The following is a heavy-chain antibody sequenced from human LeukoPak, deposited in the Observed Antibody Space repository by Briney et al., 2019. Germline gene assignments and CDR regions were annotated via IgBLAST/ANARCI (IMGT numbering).Heavy chain of an antibody. V-gene: IGHV4-34*01. CDR3: ARRRLKWELLSFDY. CDR2: INHSGST. CDR1: GGSFSGYY. Sequence: SETLSLTCAVYGGSFSGYYWSWIRQPPGKGLEWIGEINHSGSTNYNPSLKSRVTISVDTSKNQFSLKLSSVTAADTAVYYCARRRLKWELLSFDYWGQGTLVTVSS. J-gene: IGHJ4*02. D-gene: IGHD1-26*01.